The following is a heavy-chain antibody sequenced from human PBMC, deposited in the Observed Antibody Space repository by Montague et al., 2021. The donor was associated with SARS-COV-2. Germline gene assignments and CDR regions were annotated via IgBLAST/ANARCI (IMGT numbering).Heavy chain of an antibody. CDR3: ARLRGDYGGTYDTFDI. CDR2: IYYSGXT. D-gene: IGHD4-23*01. J-gene: IGHJ3*02. Sequence: SETLSLTCTVSGGSISSRSYYWGWIRQPPGKGLEWIGSIYYSGXTXYXXXXKXRVTMSVDTSKNQFSLKLSSVTAADTAVYYCARLRGDYGGTYDTFDIWGQGTMVTVSS. CDR1: GGSISSRSYY. V-gene: IGHV4-39*01.